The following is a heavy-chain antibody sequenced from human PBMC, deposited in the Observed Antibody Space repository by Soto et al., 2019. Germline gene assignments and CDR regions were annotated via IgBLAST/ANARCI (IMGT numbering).Heavy chain of an antibody. D-gene: IGHD5-18*01. Sequence: QVQLQESGPGLVKPSETLSLTCIVSGGSISNYYWSWIRQPPGKGLEWIGYIYYSGSTNYNPSLTSRVTIAVDTSKNRFSLKLSSVTAADTAVYYCARHRYSYGVYYFDYWGQGTLVTVSS. CDR3: ARHRYSYGVYYFDY. V-gene: IGHV4-59*08. J-gene: IGHJ4*02. CDR1: GGSISNYY. CDR2: IYYSGST.